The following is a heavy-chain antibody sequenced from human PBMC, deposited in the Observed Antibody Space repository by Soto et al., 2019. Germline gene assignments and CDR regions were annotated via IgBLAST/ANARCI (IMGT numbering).Heavy chain of an antibody. CDR2: ISSSSSTI. CDR3: ARDSGYSYGPLDY. D-gene: IGHD5-18*01. Sequence: GGSLRLSCAASGFTFSSYAMNWVRQAPGKGLEWVSYISSSSSTIYYADSVKGRFTISRDNAKNSLYLQMNSLRAEDTAVYYCARDSGYSYGPLDYWGQGTLVTVSS. J-gene: IGHJ4*02. V-gene: IGHV3-48*01. CDR1: GFTFSSYA.